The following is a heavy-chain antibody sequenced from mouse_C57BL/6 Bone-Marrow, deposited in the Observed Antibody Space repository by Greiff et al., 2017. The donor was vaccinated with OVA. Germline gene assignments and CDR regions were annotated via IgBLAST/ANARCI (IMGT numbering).Heavy chain of an antibody. CDR1: GFTFTDYY. Sequence: EVQRVESGGGLVQPGGSLSLSCAASGFTFTDYYMSWVRQPPGKALEWLGFIRNKANGYTTEYSASVKGRFTISRDNSQSILYLQMNALRAEDSATYYCARYDQYYSDYFDYWGQGTTLTVSS. CDR3: ARYDQYYSDYFDY. V-gene: IGHV7-3*01. CDR2: IRNKANGYTT. J-gene: IGHJ2*01. D-gene: IGHD2-12*01.